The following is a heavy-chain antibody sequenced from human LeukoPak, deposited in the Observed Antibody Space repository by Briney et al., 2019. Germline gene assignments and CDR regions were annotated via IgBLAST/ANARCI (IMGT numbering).Heavy chain of an antibody. CDR2: ISSSSSTI. V-gene: IGHV3-48*02. CDR1: GFTFISYS. J-gene: IGHJ4*02. Sequence: GGSLRLSCAASGFTFISYSMNWVRQAPGRGLEWVSYISSSSSTIYYADPVKGRFPISRDNAKNSLYLQMNSLRDEETAVYYCARDRTSGSYYGTGSYWGQGTLVTVSS. D-gene: IGHD1-26*01. CDR3: ARDRTSGSYYGTGSY.